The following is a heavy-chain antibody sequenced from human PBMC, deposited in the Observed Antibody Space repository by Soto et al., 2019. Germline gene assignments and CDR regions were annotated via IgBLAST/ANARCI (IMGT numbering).Heavy chain of an antibody. D-gene: IGHD6-25*01. J-gene: IGHJ4*02. Sequence: GGSLRLSCAASGFTFSSYVMHWVRQAPGKGLEWVAVIWYDGSNKYYADSVKGRFTISRDNSKNTLYLQMNSLRAEDTAVYYCAREAAEAAAAYFDYWGQGTLVTVSS. V-gene: IGHV3-33*01. CDR3: AREAAEAAAAYFDY. CDR1: GFTFSSYV. CDR2: IWYDGSNK.